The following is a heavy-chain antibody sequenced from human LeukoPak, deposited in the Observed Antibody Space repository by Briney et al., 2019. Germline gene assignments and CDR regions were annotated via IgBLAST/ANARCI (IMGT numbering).Heavy chain of an antibody. V-gene: IGHV3-23*01. Sequence: GGSLRLSCAASGFTFSSYAMSWVRQAPGKGLEWVSSISGSGGSTDYAYSVKGRFTISRDNFKNTLNLQMNSLRAEDTAVYYCATRPGIAVAAPFDYWGQGTLATVSS. J-gene: IGHJ4*02. CDR2: ISGSGGST. D-gene: IGHD6-19*01. CDR3: ATRPGIAVAAPFDY. CDR1: GFTFSSYA.